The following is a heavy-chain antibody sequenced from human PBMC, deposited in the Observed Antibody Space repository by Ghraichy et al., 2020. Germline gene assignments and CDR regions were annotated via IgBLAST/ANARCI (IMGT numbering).Heavy chain of an antibody. V-gene: IGHV4-59*08. J-gene: IGHJ6*02. CDR3: ARHLKSGAAAGTPPYYYYGMDV. D-gene: IGHD6-13*01. CDR2: IYYSGST. Sequence: SETLSLTCTVSGGSISSYYWSWIRQPPGKGLEWIGYIYYSGSTNYNPSLKSRVTISVDTSKNQFSLKLSSVTAADTAVYYCARHLKSGAAAGTPPYYYYGMDVWGQGTTVTVSS. CDR1: GGSISSYY.